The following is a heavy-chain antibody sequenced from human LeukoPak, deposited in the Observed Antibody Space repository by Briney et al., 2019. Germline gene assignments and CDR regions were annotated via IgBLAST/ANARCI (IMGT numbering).Heavy chain of an antibody. Sequence: GGSLRLSCAVSGFTFRTYWMHWVRQVPGEGLVWVSRINEDGSITNYADSVKGRFTISRDNAKNTLYLQMNSLRGEDTAVYYCASTTMAIPGDYWGQGTLVTVSS. CDR1: GFTFRTYW. D-gene: IGHD5-18*01. CDR2: INEDGSIT. J-gene: IGHJ4*02. CDR3: ASTTMAIPGDY. V-gene: IGHV3-74*01.